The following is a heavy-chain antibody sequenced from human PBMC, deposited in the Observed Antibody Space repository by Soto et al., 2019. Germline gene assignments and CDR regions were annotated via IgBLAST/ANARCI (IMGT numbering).Heavy chain of an antibody. CDR2: IYYSGST. CDR1: GGSISSGSYY. Sequence: QVQLQESGPGLVKPSQTLSLSCTVSGGSISSGSYYWSWIRQHPGKGLEWMGYIYYSGSTYYNPSRNSRVTISVDTSKNQFSLKLSSVTAADTAVYYCARGSGSFYYFDYWGQGTLVTVSS. J-gene: IGHJ4*02. CDR3: ARGSGSFYYFDY. V-gene: IGHV4-31*03. D-gene: IGHD3-10*01.